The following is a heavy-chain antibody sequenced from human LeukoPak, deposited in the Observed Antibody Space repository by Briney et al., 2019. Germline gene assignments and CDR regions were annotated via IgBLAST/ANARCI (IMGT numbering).Heavy chain of an antibody. V-gene: IGHV3-66*01. CDR1: GFTVSSNF. Sequence: GGSLRLSCAVSGFTVSSNFMSWVRQAPGKGPEWVSVIYTSGITYYADSVRGRFTISRDNSKSTLYLQMDSLTAEDTAVYYCAREDAGGAYSFDYWGQGTLVTVSS. D-gene: IGHD4-23*01. J-gene: IGHJ4*02. CDR2: IYTSGIT. CDR3: AREDAGGAYSFDY.